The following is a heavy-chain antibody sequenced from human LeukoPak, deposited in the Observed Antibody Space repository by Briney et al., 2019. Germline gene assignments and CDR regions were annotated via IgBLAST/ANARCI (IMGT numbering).Heavy chain of an antibody. D-gene: IGHD5-24*01. V-gene: IGHV3-23*01. J-gene: IGHJ4*02. CDR2: IGGSGGAT. CDR3: AKTGSEDGYSVHFDL. Sequence: GGSLRLSCAPSGFTFNNFVMTWVRQAPGKGLEWVSTIGGSGGATYYANSVQGRFTISRDNSKNTLYLQMSSLRAEDTAVYYCAKTGSEDGYSVHFDLWGQGTLVTVSS. CDR1: GFTFNNFV.